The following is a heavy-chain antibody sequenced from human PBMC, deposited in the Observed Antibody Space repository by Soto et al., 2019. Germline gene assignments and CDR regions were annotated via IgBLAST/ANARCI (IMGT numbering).Heavy chain of an antibody. V-gene: IGHV3-48*03. Sequence: GGSLRLSCAASGFTFSSYEMNWVRQAPGKGLEWVSYISSSGSTIYYADSVKGRFTISRDNAKNSLYLQMNSLRAEDTAVYYCARGASLDPEDGYFDYWGQGTLVTVS. CDR3: ARGASLDPEDGYFDY. CDR1: GFTFSSYE. D-gene: IGHD1-26*01. CDR2: ISSSGSTI. J-gene: IGHJ4*02.